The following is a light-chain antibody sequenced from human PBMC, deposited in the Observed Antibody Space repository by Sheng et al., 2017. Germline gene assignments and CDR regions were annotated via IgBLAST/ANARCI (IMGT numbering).Light chain of an antibody. CDR2: DAS. CDR3: QQYHNSPDT. CDR1: QSVSSY. Sequence: EIVLTQSPATLSLSPGERATLSCRASQSVSSYLAWYQQKPGQAPRLLIYDASNRATGIPARFAGSGFGSDFTLTITGVEPEDSAVFYCQQYHNSPDTFGQGTK. V-gene: IGKV3-11*01. J-gene: IGKJ2*01.